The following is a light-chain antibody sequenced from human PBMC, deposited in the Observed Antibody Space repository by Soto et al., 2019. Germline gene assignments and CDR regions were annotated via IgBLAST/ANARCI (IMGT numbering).Light chain of an antibody. V-gene: IGKV3-15*01. CDR2: SAS. Sequence: EIVMTQSPATLSVSPGERATLSCRASQSISTELAWYQQKPGQPPRLLIYSASTRATGVPARFTGSGSGSEFTLTFSGLQSEDFAVYYCQQGHNWPLTVGQGTRLEI. CDR1: QSISTE. CDR3: QQGHNWPLT. J-gene: IGKJ2*01.